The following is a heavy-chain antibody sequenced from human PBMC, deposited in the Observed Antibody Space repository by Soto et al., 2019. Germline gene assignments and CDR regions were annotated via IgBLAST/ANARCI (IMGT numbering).Heavy chain of an antibody. CDR3: ARDASYYSLWSGYYPSRNGMDV. CDR1: GFTFSSFG. V-gene: IGHV3-33*01. D-gene: IGHD3-3*01. CDR2: LWYDGSNK. J-gene: IGHJ6*02. Sequence: QVQVVESGGGVVQPGRSLRLSCAASGFTFSSFGMHWVRQAPGKGLGWVSLLWYDGSNKSYGDSVKGRFTISRDNSRNTVYLQMNSLRADDTAVYYCARDASYYSLWSGYYPSRNGMDVWGQGTTVTVSS.